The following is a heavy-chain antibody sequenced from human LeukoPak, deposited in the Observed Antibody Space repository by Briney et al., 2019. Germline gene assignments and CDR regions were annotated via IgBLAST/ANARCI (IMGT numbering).Heavy chain of an antibody. D-gene: IGHD2-2*01. CDR3: ARHPPKSLVVVPAAPVGPADY. J-gene: IGHJ4*02. Sequence: SETLSLTCTVSGGSISSYYWSWIRQPAGKGLEWIGRIYTSGSTNYNPSLKSRVTMSVDTSKNQFSLKLSSVTAADTAVYYCARHPPKSLVVVPAAPVGPADYWGQGTLVTVSS. CDR1: GGSISSYY. CDR2: IYTSGST. V-gene: IGHV4-4*07.